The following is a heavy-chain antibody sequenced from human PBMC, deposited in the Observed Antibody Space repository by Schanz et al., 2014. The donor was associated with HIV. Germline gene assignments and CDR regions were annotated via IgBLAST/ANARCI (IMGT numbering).Heavy chain of an antibody. CDR2: IWFDGTQK. Sequence: QVHLVESGGGVVQPGKSLRLSCAASGFTFRNYGIHWVRQAPGKGLSWVAVIWFDGTQKIYADSVKGRFTISRDDSANTEHLQMSSVRAEDTGVYFCARVSRPYSSGWYNVDYWGQGTLVTVSS. CDR1: GFTFRNYG. V-gene: IGHV3-33*01. D-gene: IGHD6-19*01. CDR3: ARVSRPYSSGWYNVDY. J-gene: IGHJ4*02.